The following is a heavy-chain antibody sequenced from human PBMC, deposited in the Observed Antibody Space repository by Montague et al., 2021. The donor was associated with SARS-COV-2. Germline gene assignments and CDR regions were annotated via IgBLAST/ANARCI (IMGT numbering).Heavy chain of an antibody. CDR2: ISGSGSKT. D-gene: IGHD5-12*01. Sequence: SRRLSCAASGFIFSDYYMTWIRQAPGKGLEWVSHISGSGSKTYYAESVKGRFTISRDTANNSVYLQMKFLGAEDTAVYYCARDQGGYGTFDIWGQGTMVTVS. J-gene: IGHJ3*02. CDR1: GFIFSDYY. CDR3: ARDQGGYGTFDI. V-gene: IGHV3-11*01.